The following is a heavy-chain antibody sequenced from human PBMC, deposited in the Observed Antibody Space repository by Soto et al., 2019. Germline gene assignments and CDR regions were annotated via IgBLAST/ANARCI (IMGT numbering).Heavy chain of an antibody. CDR2: ISYDGSKK. Sequence: QVQLVESGGGVVQPGKSLRLSCAASGFTFNNFAMHWVRQAPGKGLEWVASISYDGSKKYYADSYSTDSVKGRFTISRDNSKRTLYLQVDSLRLEDTAIYYCAKDRVRRLNSAYYFQYWGQGTLVTVSS. J-gene: IGHJ4*02. CDR3: AKDRVRRLNSAYYFQY. CDR1: GFTFNNFA. D-gene: IGHD1-26*01. V-gene: IGHV3-30*18.